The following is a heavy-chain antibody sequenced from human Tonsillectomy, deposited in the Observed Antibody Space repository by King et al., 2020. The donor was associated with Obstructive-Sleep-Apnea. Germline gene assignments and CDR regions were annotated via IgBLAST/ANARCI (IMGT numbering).Heavy chain of an antibody. J-gene: IGHJ4*02. Sequence: QLVQAGAEVKKPGASVKVSCKASGYTFTGYYMHWVRQAPGEGLEWMGSINPRSGGTRYAQKFQGRVTLTGETSISTAYMEMSSLRSDDTAVYYCAVQYSSGWYLDYWGQGTLVTVSS. CDR2: INPRSGGT. D-gene: IGHD6-19*01. V-gene: IGHV1-2*02. CDR3: AVQYSSGWYLDY. CDR1: GYTFTGYY.